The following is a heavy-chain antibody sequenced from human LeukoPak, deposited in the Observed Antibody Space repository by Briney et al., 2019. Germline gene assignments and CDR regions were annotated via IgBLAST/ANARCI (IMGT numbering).Heavy chain of an antibody. CDR1: GFTFSSYS. Sequence: GGSLRLSCAASGFTFSSYSMNWVRQAPGKGLEWVSYISSSSSTIYYADSVKGRFTISRDNAKNSLYLQMNSLRAEDTAVYYCARDTVTTSYWGQGTLVSVSS. CDR3: ARDTVTTSY. CDR2: ISSSSSTI. V-gene: IGHV3-48*01. D-gene: IGHD4-11*01. J-gene: IGHJ4*02.